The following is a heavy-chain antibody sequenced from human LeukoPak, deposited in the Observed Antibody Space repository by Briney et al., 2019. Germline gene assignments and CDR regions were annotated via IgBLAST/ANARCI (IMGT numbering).Heavy chain of an antibody. V-gene: IGHV4-39*01. CDR2: IYYSGTT. CDR3: ARHSSAARPNFDY. J-gene: IGHJ4*02. CDR1: GGSISGSNYY. D-gene: IGHD6-6*01. Sequence: PSETLSLTCTVSGGSISGSNYYWGWIRQPPGKGLEWIGSIYYSGTTYYNPSLKSRVTISVDTSKNQFSLEVTPMTAADTAVYYCARHSSAARPNFDYWGQGTLVTVSS.